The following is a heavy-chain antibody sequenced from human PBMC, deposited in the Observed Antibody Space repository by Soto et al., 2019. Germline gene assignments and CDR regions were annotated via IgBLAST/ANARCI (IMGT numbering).Heavy chain of an antibody. D-gene: IGHD3-9*01. CDR2: INADGGST. CDR3: IKVLTRGVGVPRFYFDS. Sequence: GGSLRLSCAPSGLTFSNDWMHWVRQAPGKGLEWVSRINADGGSTHYADSVRGRFTISRDNAKNTLFLQLNSLRVEDTAIYYCIKVLTRGVGVPRFYFDSWGQGTLVTVSS. CDR1: GLTFSNDW. V-gene: IGHV3-74*01. J-gene: IGHJ4*02.